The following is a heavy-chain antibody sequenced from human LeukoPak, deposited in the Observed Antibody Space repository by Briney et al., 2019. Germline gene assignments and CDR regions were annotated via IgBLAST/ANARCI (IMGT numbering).Heavy chain of an antibody. CDR3: ARSYAITMVRGVTSLSYDY. V-gene: IGHV1-2*02. CDR1: GYTFTSYY. Sequence: ASVKVSCKASGYTFTSYYMHWVRQAPGQGLEWMGWINPNSGGTNYAQKFQGRVTMTRDTSISTAYMELSRLRSDDTAVYYCARSYAITMVRGVTSLSYDYWGQGTLVTVSS. D-gene: IGHD3-10*01. J-gene: IGHJ4*02. CDR2: INPNSGGT.